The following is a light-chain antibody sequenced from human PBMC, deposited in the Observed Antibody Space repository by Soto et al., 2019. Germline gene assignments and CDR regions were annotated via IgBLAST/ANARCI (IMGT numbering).Light chain of an antibody. CDR1: QTISSF. Sequence: DIQMTQSPSTLSASVGDRVTITCRASQTISSFLAWYQHKPGEAPKLLIAEASRLESGVPSRFSGGGSGTEFTLTISRLQPDDVAVYYCQQYGSSPTFGGGTKVDI. CDR3: QQYGSSPT. CDR2: EAS. V-gene: IGKV1-5*01. J-gene: IGKJ4*01.